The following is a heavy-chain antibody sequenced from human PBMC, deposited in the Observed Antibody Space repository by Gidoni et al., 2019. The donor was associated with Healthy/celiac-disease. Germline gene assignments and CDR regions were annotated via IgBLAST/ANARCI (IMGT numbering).Heavy chain of an antibody. V-gene: IGHV3-21*01. Sequence: EVQLVESGGGLVKPGGSLRLSCAASGFHFSSYSMNWVRHAPGKGLEWVSSSSSSRSDIYYADSVKGRFTISRDNAKNSLYLQMNSLRAEDTAVYYCARDADYDLWSGYFNDYYYYGMDVWGQGTTVTVS. CDR2: SSSSRSDI. CDR3: ARDADYDLWSGYFNDYYYYGMDV. J-gene: IGHJ6*02. D-gene: IGHD3-3*01. CDR1: GFHFSSYS.